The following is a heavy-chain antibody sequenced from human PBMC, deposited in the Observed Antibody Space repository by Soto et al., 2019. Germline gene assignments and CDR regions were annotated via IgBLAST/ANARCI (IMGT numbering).Heavy chain of an antibody. V-gene: IGHV3-30-3*01. J-gene: IGHJ3*02. CDR1: GFTFSSYA. CDR2: ISYDGSNK. D-gene: IGHD3-22*01. Sequence: QVQLVESGGGVVQPGRSLRLSCAASGFTFSSYAMHWVRQAPGKGLEWVAVISYDGSNKYYADSVKGRFTISRDNSKNTLYLQMNSLRAEDTAVYYCARELSDYDIAAFDIWGQGTMVTVSS. CDR3: ARELSDYDIAAFDI.